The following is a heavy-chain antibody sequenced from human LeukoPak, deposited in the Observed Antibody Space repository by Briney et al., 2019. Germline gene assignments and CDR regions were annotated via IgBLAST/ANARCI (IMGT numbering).Heavy chain of an antibody. CDR3: AREGGYGDYVFDY. J-gene: IGHJ4*02. V-gene: IGHV3-21*01. D-gene: IGHD4-17*01. Sequence: PGGSLRLSCAASGFTFRNYSMNWVRQAPGKGLEWVPSISSSSSYIYYEDSVKGRFTISRDNAKNSLYLQMNSLRAEDTAVYYCAREGGYGDYVFDYWGQGTLVTVSS. CDR1: GFTFRNYS. CDR2: ISSSSSYI.